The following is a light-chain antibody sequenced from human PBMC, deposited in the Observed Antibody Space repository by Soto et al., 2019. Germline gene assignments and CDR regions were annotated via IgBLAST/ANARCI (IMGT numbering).Light chain of an antibody. CDR3: QQYHSSLWT. Sequence: EIALTQSPGTLSLSPGERATLSCLASQSVSSSYSAWYQQKPGQAPRLLIYGASSRATGIPDRFSGSGSGTDFTLTISRLEPEDFAVYYCQQYHSSLWTFGQGTKVDIK. CDR1: QSVSSSY. CDR2: GAS. V-gene: IGKV3-20*01. J-gene: IGKJ1*01.